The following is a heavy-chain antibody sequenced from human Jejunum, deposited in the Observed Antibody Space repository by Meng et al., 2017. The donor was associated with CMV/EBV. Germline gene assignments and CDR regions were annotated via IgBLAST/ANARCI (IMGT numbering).Heavy chain of an antibody. V-gene: IGHV3-30*02. D-gene: IGHD2-15*01. CDR2: MSYDGINK. CDR1: TFRTYD. CDR3: AKPACNGGSCYSFDY. Sequence: TFRTYDMHWVRQAPGKGLQWMAYMSYDGINKEYADSVKDRFIISRDTSKNTLYLQMNSLRDEDTAVYFCAKPACNGGSCYSFDYWGQGTLVTVSS. J-gene: IGHJ4*02.